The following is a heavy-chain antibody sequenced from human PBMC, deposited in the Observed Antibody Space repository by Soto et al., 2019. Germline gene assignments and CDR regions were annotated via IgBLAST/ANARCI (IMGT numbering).Heavy chain of an antibody. CDR1: GFSFSSYA. J-gene: IGHJ4*02. CDR2: ISGSGGRT. CDR3: AKIGYCSSTSCDSDYDY. V-gene: IGHV3-23*01. Sequence: PRGSLRLSCAASGFSFSSYAMSCVRQAPGKWLEWVSAISGSGGRTYYADAVKGTFTMSTDNSKNTLYLQLKSGTAADSAVYNCAKIGYCSSTSCDSDYDYWGQGTVVTVSS. D-gene: IGHD2-2*01.